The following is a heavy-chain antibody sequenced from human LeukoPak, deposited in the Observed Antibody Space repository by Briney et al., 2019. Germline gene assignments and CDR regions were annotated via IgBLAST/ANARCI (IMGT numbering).Heavy chain of an antibody. J-gene: IGHJ4*02. Sequence: GGSLRLSCVASGFTFSSYWMHWVRQDPRKGLVWVSRINGDGRNINYADSVRGRFTISRDNAKNTLYLQMNSLRAEDTALYHCARAFGELPFDYWGQGTLVTVSS. D-gene: IGHD3-10*01. V-gene: IGHV3-74*01. CDR1: GFTFSSYW. CDR3: ARAFGELPFDY. CDR2: INGDGRNI.